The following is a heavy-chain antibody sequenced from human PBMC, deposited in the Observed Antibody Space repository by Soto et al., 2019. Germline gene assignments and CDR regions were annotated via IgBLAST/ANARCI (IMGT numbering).Heavy chain of an antibody. CDR3: ARGLYSYGHSRASNP. J-gene: IGHJ5*02. V-gene: IGHV4-34*01. D-gene: IGHD5-18*01. CDR1: GGSFSGYY. CDR2: INHSGST. Sequence: SETLSLTCAVYGGSFSGYYWSWIRQPPGKGLEWIGEINHSGSTNYNPSLKSRVTISVDTSKNQFSLKLSSVTAADTAVYYCARGLYSYGHSRASNPWGQGTLVTVSS.